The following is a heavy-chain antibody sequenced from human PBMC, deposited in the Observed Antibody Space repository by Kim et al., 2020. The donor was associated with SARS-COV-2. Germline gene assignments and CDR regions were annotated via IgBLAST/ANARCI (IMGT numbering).Heavy chain of an antibody. CDR2: IYYSGST. CDR1: GGSVSSGSYY. CDR3: ARDVVVPAAILGWTEGMDV. D-gene: IGHD2-2*02. V-gene: IGHV4-61*01. J-gene: IGHJ6*02. Sequence: SETLSLTCTVSGGSVSSGSYYWSWIRQPPGKGLEWIGYIYYSGSTNYNPSLKSRVTISVDTSKNQFSLKLSSVTAADTAVYYCARDVVVPAAILGWTEGMDVWGQGTTVTVSS.